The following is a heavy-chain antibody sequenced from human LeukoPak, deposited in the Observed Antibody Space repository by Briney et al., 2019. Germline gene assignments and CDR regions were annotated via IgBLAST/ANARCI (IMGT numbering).Heavy chain of an antibody. V-gene: IGHV3-53*01. Sequence: GGPLRLSCTASGFTVSSNYMSWVRQAPGKGLEWVSVIYSGGSTYYADSVKGRFTISRDNSKNTLYLQMNSLRAEDTAVYYCARALAVASYFDYWGQGTLVTVSS. J-gene: IGHJ4*02. CDR2: IYSGGST. D-gene: IGHD6-19*01. CDR1: GFTVSSNY. CDR3: ARALAVASYFDY.